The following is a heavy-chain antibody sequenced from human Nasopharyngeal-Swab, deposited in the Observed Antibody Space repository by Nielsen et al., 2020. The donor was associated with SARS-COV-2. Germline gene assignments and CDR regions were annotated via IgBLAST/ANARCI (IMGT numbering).Heavy chain of an antibody. D-gene: IGHD5-24*01. CDR1: GGSISSYY. Sequence: ETLSLTCTVSGGSISSYYWSWNRQPPGKGLEWIGYIYYSGSTNYNPSVKSRVTISVDTSKNQFSLKLSSVTAADTAVYYCARVSWDGYYYYYGLDVWGQGTTVTVSS. V-gene: IGHV4-59*13. CDR2: IYYSGST. CDR3: ARVSWDGYYYYYGLDV. J-gene: IGHJ6*02.